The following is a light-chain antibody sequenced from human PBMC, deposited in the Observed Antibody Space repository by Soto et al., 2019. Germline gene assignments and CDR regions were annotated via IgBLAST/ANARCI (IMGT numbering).Light chain of an antibody. J-gene: IGKJ5*01. CDR1: QSVSSN. CDR2: GAS. V-gene: IGKV3-15*01. Sequence: ILMTQSPSTLSVSPGERATLSCRASQSVSSNLAWYQKKPGQAPRLLIYGASTRATGLPARLTGSGSGTGFTLTISSLQSEDYPVYYCQQYNTWPTFGQGTRLEIK. CDR3: QQYNTWPT.